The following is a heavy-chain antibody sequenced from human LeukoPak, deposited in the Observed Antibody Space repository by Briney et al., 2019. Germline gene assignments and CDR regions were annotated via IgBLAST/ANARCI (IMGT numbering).Heavy chain of an antibody. J-gene: IGHJ4*02. CDR2: INPNSGGT. D-gene: IGHD1-7*01. CDR3: ARPTRITGTTSLFY. V-gene: IGHV1-2*02. Sequence: ASVKVSCKSSGYTFTGYYMHWVRQAPGQGLEWMGWINPNSGGTNYAQKFQGRVTLTRATSISTAYMELSRLRSDDTAVYYCARPTRITGTTSLFYWGQGTLVTVSS. CDR1: GYTFTGYY.